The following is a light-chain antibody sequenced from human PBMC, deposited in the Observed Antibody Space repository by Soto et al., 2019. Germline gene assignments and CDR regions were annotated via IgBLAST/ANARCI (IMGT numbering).Light chain of an antibody. CDR3: SSYAGSNNYVV. V-gene: IGLV2-8*01. J-gene: IGLJ2*01. CDR2: EVS. CDR1: SSDVGGYNY. Sequence: QSALTQPPSASGSPGQSVTISCTGYSSDVGGYNYVSWYQQHPGKAPKLMIYEVSKRPSGVPDRFSGSKSGNTASLTVSGLQAEDEADYYCSSYAGSNNYVVFGGGTKLTVL.